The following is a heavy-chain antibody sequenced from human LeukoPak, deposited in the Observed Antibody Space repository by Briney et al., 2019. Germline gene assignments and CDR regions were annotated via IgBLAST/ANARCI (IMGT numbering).Heavy chain of an antibody. J-gene: IGHJ4*02. CDR1: GFTFSSYA. D-gene: IGHD3-22*01. CDR2: ISYDGSNK. V-gene: IGHV3-30*04. CDR3: ARGGNTYMKVVVIVDY. Sequence: PGRSLRLSCAASGFTFSSYAMHWVRQAPGKGLEWVAVISYDGSNKYYADSVKGRFTISRDNSKNTLYLQMNSLRAEDTAVYYCARGGNTYMKVVVIVDYWGQGTLVTVSS.